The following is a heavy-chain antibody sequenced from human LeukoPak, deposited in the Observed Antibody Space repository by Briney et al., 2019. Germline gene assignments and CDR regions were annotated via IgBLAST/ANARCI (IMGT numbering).Heavy chain of an antibody. CDR2: INHSGST. J-gene: IGHJ4*02. D-gene: IGHD5-18*01. CDR1: GGSFSGYY. CDR3: ARGRNRGYSYGYSYYFDY. Sequence: SETLSLTCAVYGGSFSGYYWSWIRQPPGKGLEWSGEINHSGSTNYNPSLKSRVTISVDTSKNQFSLKLSSVTAADTAVYYCARGRNRGYSYGYSYYFDYWGQGTLVTVSS. V-gene: IGHV4-34*01.